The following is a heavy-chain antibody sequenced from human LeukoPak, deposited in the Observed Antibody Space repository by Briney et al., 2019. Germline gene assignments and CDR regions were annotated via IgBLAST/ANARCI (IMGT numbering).Heavy chain of an antibody. D-gene: IGHD3-22*01. CDR3: ARDPGHYYDSSGYWYYFDY. Sequence: ASVKLSCKASGYTFTGYYMHWVRQVPGQGLEWMGWINPNSGGTNYAQKFQGRVTMTRDTSISTAYMELSRLRSDDTAVYYCARDPGHYYDSSGYWYYFDYWGQGTLVTVSS. J-gene: IGHJ4*02. V-gene: IGHV1-2*02. CDR1: GYTFTGYY. CDR2: INPNSGGT.